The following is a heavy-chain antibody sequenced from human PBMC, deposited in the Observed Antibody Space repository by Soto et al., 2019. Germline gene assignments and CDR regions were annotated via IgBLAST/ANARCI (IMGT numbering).Heavy chain of an antibody. V-gene: IGHV1-18*01. CDR1: GYTFTSYG. D-gene: IGHD2-15*01. CDR3: ARAFVVVVAATRLPNGMDV. Sequence: ASVKVSCKASGYTFTSYGISWVRQAPGQGLEWMGWISAYNGNTNYAQKLQGRVTMTTDTSTSTAYMELRSLRSDDTAVYYCARAFVVVVAATRLPNGMDVWGQGTTVTVSS. J-gene: IGHJ6*02. CDR2: ISAYNGNT.